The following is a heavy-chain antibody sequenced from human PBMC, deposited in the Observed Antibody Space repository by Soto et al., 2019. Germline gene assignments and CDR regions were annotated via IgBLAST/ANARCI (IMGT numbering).Heavy chain of an antibody. Sequence: QVQLVQSGAEVKKPGASVKVSCKASGYTFTGYYMRWVRQAPGQGLEWMGWINPNSGGTNYAQKFQGWVTMTRDTSISTAYMELSRLRSDDTAVYYCARSYYGSGSLEGYYGMDVWGQGTTVTVSS. V-gene: IGHV1-2*04. J-gene: IGHJ6*02. D-gene: IGHD3-10*01. CDR1: GYTFTGYY. CDR3: ARSYYGSGSLEGYYGMDV. CDR2: INPNSGGT.